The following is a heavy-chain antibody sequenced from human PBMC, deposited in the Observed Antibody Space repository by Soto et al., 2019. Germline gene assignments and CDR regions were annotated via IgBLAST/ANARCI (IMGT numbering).Heavy chain of an antibody. D-gene: IGHD2-2*02. CDR2: IYYSGST. Sequence: PSETLSLTCTVSGGSISSGGYYWSWIRQHPGKGLEWIGYIYYSGSTYYNPSLKSRVTISVDTSKNQFSLKLSSVTAADTAVYYCARGTGYCSSTRCYTFDYWGQGILVTIAS. CDR3: ARGTGYCSSTRCYTFDY. CDR1: GGSISSGGYY. V-gene: IGHV4-31*03. J-gene: IGHJ4*02.